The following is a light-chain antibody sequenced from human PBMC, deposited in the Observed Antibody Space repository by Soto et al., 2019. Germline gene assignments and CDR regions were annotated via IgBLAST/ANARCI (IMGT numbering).Light chain of an antibody. Sequence: EIVLKQSPGTLSLSPGDRATLSCSASQTVSSNFLAWYQQRPAQAPRLLIHGASTRATGITDRFSGSVSGTDFTLTISGLEPEDFAVYYCQQYGSSPATFGQGTKVDIK. CDR3: QQYGSSPAT. J-gene: IGKJ1*01. CDR1: QTVSSNF. V-gene: IGKV3-20*01. CDR2: GAS.